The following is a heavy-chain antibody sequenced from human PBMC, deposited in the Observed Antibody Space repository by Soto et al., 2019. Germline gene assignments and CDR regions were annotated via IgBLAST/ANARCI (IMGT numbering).Heavy chain of an antibody. CDR3: ARAPTWTNNWFDP. CDR1: GGSFSGYY. V-gene: IGHV4-34*01. Sequence: SETLSLTCAVYGGSFSGYYWTWIRQPPGTGLEWIGEINHSGSTNYNPSLKSRVTISVDTSKNQFSLKLTSVTAADTAVYYCARAPTWTNNWFDPWGQGTLVTVSS. CDR2: INHSGST. D-gene: IGHD3-3*01. J-gene: IGHJ5*02.